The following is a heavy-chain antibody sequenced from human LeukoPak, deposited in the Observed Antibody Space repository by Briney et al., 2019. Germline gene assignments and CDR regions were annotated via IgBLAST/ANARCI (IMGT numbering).Heavy chain of an antibody. CDR2: IYYSGST. CDR3: ARGGQHLDYYYYMDV. CDR1: GGSISSYY. V-gene: IGHV4-59*01. Sequence: SETLSLTCTVSGGSISSYYWNWIRQPPGKGLEWIGYIYYSGSTNYNPSLKSRVTISVDTSKNQFSLKLSSVTAADTAVYYCARGGQHLDYYYYMDVWGKGTTVTVSS. J-gene: IGHJ6*03.